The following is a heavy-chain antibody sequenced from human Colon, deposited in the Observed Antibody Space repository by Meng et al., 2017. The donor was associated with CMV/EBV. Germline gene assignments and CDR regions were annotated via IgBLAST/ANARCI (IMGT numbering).Heavy chain of an antibody. D-gene: IGHD4-11*01. CDR2: IRYDGSNK. Sequence: GGSLRLSCAASGFTFSSYGMHWVRQAPGKGLEWVAFIRYDGSNKYYADSVKGRWTISRDNSNNTLWLHMDSLRPEDTALYYCARKGYSNFDHWGQGTLVTVSS. CDR1: GFTFSSYG. CDR3: ARKGYSNFDH. J-gene: IGHJ4*02. V-gene: IGHV3-30*02.